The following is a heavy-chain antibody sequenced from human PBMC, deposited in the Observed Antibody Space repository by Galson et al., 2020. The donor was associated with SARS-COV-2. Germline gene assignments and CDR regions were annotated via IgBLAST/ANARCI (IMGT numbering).Heavy chain of an antibody. J-gene: IGHJ6*02. Sequence: SETLSLTCTVSGGSISSYYWSWIRQPPGKGLEWIGYIYYSGSTNYNPSLKSRVTISVDTSKNQFSLKLSSVTAADTAVYYCARHGVFWSRGSSWPIYYYYYGMDVWGQGTTVTVSS. CDR1: GGSISSYY. CDR3: ARHGVFWSRGSSWPIYYYYYGMDV. CDR2: IYYSGST. D-gene: IGHD6-13*01. V-gene: IGHV4-59*08.